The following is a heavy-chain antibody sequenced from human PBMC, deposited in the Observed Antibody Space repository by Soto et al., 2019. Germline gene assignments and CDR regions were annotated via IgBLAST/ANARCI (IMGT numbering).Heavy chain of an antibody. CDR1: GYSFTSYW. J-gene: IGHJ5*02. CDR3: ARQDYSSSSGVWFDP. V-gene: IGHV5-51*01. Sequence: PAESLKISCKGSGYSFTSYWIGWVRQMPGKGLEWMGTIYPGDSDTRYSPSFQGQVTISADKSISTAYLQWSSLKASDTAMYYCARQDYSSSSGVWFDPWGQGTLVTVS. CDR2: IYPGDSDT. D-gene: IGHD6-6*01.